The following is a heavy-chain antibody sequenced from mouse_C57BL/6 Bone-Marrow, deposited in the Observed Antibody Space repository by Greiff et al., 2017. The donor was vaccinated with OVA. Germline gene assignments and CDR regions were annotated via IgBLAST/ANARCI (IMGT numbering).Heavy chain of an antibody. V-gene: IGHV5-6*01. J-gene: IGHJ2*01. CDR3: ARHGDYGSFFDY. CDR1: GFTFSSYG. Sequence: EVQRVESGGDLVKPGGSLKLSCAASGFTFSSYGMSWVRQTPDKRLEWVATISSGGSYTYYPDSVKGRFTISRAHAKNTLYLQMSSLKSEDTAMYYCARHGDYGSFFDYWGQGTTLTVSS. D-gene: IGHD1-1*01. CDR2: ISSGGSYT.